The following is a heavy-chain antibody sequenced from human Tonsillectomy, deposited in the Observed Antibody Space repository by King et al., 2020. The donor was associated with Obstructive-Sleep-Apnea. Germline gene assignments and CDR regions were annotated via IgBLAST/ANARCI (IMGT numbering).Heavy chain of an antibody. V-gene: IGHV3-30-3*01. D-gene: IGHD4-17*01. CDR3: ARADYGDFAFDY. J-gene: IGHJ4*02. CDR1: GFIFSSYA. CDR2: ISYDGSNK. Sequence: VQLVESGGGVVQPGRSLRLSCAASGFIFSSYAMHWVRQAPGKGLDWVALISYDGSNKYYADSVKGRFTISSDNSKNTLYLQMNSLRAEDTGVHYCARADYGDFAFDYWGQGTLVTVSS.